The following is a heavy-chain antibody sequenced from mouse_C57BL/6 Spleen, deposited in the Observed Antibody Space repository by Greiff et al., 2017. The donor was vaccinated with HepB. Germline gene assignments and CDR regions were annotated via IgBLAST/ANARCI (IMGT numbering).Heavy chain of an antibody. CDR1: GYTFTSYW. V-gene: IGHV1-55*01. CDR3: ARRGTVVVDY. D-gene: IGHD1-1*01. Sequence: QVQLQQPGAELVKPGASVKMSCKASGYTFTSYWITWVKQRPGQGLEWIGDIYPGSGSTNYNEKFKSKATLTVVTSSSTAYMQLSSLTSEDSAVYYCARRGTVVVDYWGQGTTLTVSS. CDR2: IYPGSGST. J-gene: IGHJ2*01.